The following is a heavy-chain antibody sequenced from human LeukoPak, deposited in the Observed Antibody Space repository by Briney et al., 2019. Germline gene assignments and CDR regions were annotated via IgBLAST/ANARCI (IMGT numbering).Heavy chain of an antibody. J-gene: IGHJ4*02. D-gene: IGHD6-19*01. V-gene: IGHV5-51*01. CDR1: GYSLTSYW. CDR2: IYPGDSHT. CDR3: ARLPGQWLDLFDY. Sequence: GESPKIFCKGSGYSLTSYWIGWGRQMPGKGLEWMGIIYPGDSHTRYSPSFQGPVTISADKSISTAYLQWSGLKASDTAMYYCARLPGQWLDLFDYWGQGTLVTVSS.